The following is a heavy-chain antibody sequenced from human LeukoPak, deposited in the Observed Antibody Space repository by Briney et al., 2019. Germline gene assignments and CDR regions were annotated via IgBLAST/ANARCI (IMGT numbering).Heavy chain of an antibody. CDR1: RFTFSSYA. V-gene: IGHV3-23*01. CDR3: AKDPHYCSSTSCPTDY. J-gene: IGHJ4*02. D-gene: IGHD2-2*01. CDR2: ISGSGGST. Sequence: GESLTLSCAASRFTFSSYAMIWVRQAPGKGLEWVSAISGSGGSTYYADSVKGRFTISRDNSKNTLYLQMNSLRAEDTAVYYCAKDPHYCSSTSCPTDYWGQGTLVTVSS.